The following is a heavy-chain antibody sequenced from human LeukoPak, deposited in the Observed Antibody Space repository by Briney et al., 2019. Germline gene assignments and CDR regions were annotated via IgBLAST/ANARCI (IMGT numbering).Heavy chain of an antibody. D-gene: IGHD2-21*01. CDR3: AKDMRAIRVYGMHV. Sequence: PGRSLRLSCAASGFTFDDYAMHWVRQAPGKGLEWVSGISWNSGSIGYADSVKGRFTISRDNAKNSLYLQMDSLRAEDTALYYCAKDMRAIRVYGMHVWGQGTTVTVSS. V-gene: IGHV3-9*01. CDR2: ISWNSGSI. CDR1: GFTFDDYA. J-gene: IGHJ6*02.